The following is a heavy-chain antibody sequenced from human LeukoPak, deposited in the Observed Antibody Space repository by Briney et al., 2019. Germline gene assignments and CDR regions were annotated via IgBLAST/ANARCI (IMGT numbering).Heavy chain of an antibody. CDR2: ISSGSTYR. V-gene: IGHV3-21*01. CDR1: GFTFSSYS. D-gene: IGHD3-22*01. CDR3: ARENTYYSDVSGYHDGPIDY. Sequence: AGGSLRLSCAAAGFTFSSYSMSWVRQAPGKGLEWVSSISSGSTYRYYADSVRGQFTISRDNAENSLYLQMNSLRAEDTAVYYCARENTYYSDVSGYHDGPIDYWGQGTLVTVSS. J-gene: IGHJ4*02.